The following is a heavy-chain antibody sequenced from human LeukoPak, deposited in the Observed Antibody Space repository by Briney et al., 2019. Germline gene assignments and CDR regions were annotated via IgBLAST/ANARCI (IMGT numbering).Heavy chain of an antibody. CDR2: MNPNSGNT. CDR1: GYTFTSYD. Sequence: ASVKVSCKASGYTFTSYDINWVRQATGQGLEWMGWMNPNSGNTGYAQKFQGRVTMTRNTSISTAHMELSSLRSEDTAVYYCARARSSWYGWFDPWGQGTLVTVSS. D-gene: IGHD6-13*01. CDR3: ARARSSWYGWFDP. V-gene: IGHV1-8*01. J-gene: IGHJ5*02.